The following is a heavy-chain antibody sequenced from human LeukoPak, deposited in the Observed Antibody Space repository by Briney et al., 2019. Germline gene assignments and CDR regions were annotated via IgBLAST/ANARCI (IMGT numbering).Heavy chain of an antibody. CDR3: ARPARSWYDNFDY. J-gene: IGHJ4*02. V-gene: IGHV4-39*01. Sequence: SETLSPTCTVSGGSISGSSYYWGWIRQPPGKGLEWIGSIYYSGSTYYNPSLKSRVTISVDTSKNQFSLKLSSVTAADTAVYYCARPARSWYDNFDYWGQGTLVTVSS. D-gene: IGHD6-13*01. CDR2: IYYSGST. CDR1: GGSISGSSYY.